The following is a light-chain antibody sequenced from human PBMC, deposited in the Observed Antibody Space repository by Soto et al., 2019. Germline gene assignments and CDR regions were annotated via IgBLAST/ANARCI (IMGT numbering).Light chain of an antibody. CDR3: QQRSNWIT. CDR2: DAS. CDR1: QSVSSSY. Sequence: IVLTQSPGTLSLSPGERATLSCRASQSVSSSYLAWYQQKPGQAPRLLIYDASNRATGIPARFSGSGSGTDFTLTIGSLEPEDFAVYYCQQRSNWITFGQGTRLEIK. V-gene: IGKV3D-20*02. J-gene: IGKJ5*01.